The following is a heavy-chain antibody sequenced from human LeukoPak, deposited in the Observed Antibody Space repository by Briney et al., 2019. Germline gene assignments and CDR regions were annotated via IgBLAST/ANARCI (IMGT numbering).Heavy chain of an antibody. CDR2: ISSSSSYI. CDR1: GFTFSSYT. V-gene: IGHV3-21*01. CDR3: AREAGSGSYYNPLY. Sequence: GGSLRLSCAASGFTFSSYTMNWVRQAPGKGLEWVSSISSSSSYIYYADSVKGRFTISRDNAKNSLYLQMNSLRAEDTAVYYCAREAGSGSYYNPLYWGQGTLVTVSS. J-gene: IGHJ4*02. D-gene: IGHD3-10*01.